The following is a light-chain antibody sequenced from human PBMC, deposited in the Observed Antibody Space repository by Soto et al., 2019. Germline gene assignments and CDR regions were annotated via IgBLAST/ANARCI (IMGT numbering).Light chain of an antibody. J-gene: IGLJ1*01. CDR2: EGN. V-gene: IGLV2-23*01. Sequence: QSALTQPASVSGSPGQSITISCTGTSRDVGSYNVVSWYQQHPGKAPKLMIYEGNKRPSGVSNRFSGSNSGNTAALTISGLQAEDEAEYYSCSYGGSNTYVFGTGTKLTVL. CDR1: SRDVGSYNV. CDR3: CSYGGSNTYV.